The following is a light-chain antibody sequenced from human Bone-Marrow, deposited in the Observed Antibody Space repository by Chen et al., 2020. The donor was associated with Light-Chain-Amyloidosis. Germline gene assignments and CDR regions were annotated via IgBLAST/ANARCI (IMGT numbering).Light chain of an antibody. J-gene: IGLJ3*02. CDR1: NIGSTS. CDR2: DDS. Sequence: SYVLTQPSSVSVAPGQTATIACGGNNIGSTSVPWYQQTPGQAPLLVVYDDSARPPGIPERLSGSNSGNTATLTISRVEAGDEADYYCQVWDRSSDRPVFGGGTKLTVL. V-gene: IGLV3-21*02. CDR3: QVWDRSSDRPV.